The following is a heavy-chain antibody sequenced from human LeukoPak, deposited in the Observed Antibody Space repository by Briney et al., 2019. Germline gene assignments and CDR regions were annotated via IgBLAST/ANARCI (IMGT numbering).Heavy chain of an antibody. V-gene: IGHV3-23*01. J-gene: IGHJ4*02. CDR1: GFSFSSYA. CDR2: VSETGDGT. D-gene: IGHD1-26*01. CDR3: ARDMGELLYYFDY. Sequence: GGSLRLSCAVSGFSFSSYAMSWVRQAPGKGLEWVSTVSETGDGTYYADSVKGRFIISRDNSKNTLYLQMNSLRAEDTAVYYCARDMGELLYYFDYWGQGTLVTVSS.